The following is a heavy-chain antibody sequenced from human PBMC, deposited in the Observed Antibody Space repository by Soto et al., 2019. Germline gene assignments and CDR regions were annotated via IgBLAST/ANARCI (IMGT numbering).Heavy chain of an antibody. CDR2: IIPIFGTA. J-gene: IGHJ6*02. D-gene: IGHD2-15*01. V-gene: IGHV1-69*01. CDR3: ARARRDIVVVVAATNYYYYGMDV. Sequence: QVQLVQSGAEVKKPGSSVKVSCKASGGTFSSYAISWVRQAPGQGLEWMGGIIPIFGTANYAQKFQGRVTITADESTSTAYMELSSLRSEHTAVYYCARARRDIVVVVAATNYYYYGMDVWGQGTTVTVSS. CDR1: GGTFSSYA.